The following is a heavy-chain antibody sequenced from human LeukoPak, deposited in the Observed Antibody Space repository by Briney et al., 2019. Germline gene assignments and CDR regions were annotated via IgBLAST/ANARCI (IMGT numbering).Heavy chain of an antibody. CDR1: DDSITMYY. CDR3: ASSNWLRDANFDL. J-gene: IGHJ5*02. Sequence: SETLSLTCTVSDDSITMYYWTWIRQPPGKGLEWIGEINHSGSTNYNPSLKSRVTISVDTPKNQFSLKLNSVTATDSAVYYCASSNWLRDANFDLWGQGTLVTVSS. D-gene: IGHD6-13*01. CDR2: INHSGST. V-gene: IGHV4-59*08.